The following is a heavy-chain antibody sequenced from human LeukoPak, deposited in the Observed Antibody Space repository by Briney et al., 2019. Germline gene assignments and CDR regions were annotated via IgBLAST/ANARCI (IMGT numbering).Heavy chain of an antibody. D-gene: IGHD3-3*01. Sequence: ASVKVSCKASGYTFTSYDINWVRQATGQGREWMGWMNPNSGNTGYAQKFQGRVTMTRNTSISTAYMELSSLRSEDTAVYYCASRLTRGRYYDFWSGYYSRDHDAFDIWGQGTMVTVSS. J-gene: IGHJ3*02. V-gene: IGHV1-8*01. CDR2: MNPNSGNT. CDR1: GYTFTSYD. CDR3: ASRLTRGRYYDFWSGYYSRDHDAFDI.